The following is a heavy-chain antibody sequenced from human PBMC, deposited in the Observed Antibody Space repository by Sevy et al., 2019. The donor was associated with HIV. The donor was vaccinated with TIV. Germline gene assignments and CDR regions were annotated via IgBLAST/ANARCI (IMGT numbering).Heavy chain of an antibody. D-gene: IGHD3-10*01. V-gene: IGHV3-23*01. CDR3: ARGPVYPRGYFQH. Sequence: GGSLRLSCAASGFTFSSYAMSWVRQAPGKGLEWVSAISGSGGSTYYADSVKGRFTISRDNSKNTLYLQMNSLRAEDTAVYYCARGPVYPRGYFQHWGQGTLVTVSS. CDR2: ISGSGGST. CDR1: GFTFSSYA. J-gene: IGHJ1*01.